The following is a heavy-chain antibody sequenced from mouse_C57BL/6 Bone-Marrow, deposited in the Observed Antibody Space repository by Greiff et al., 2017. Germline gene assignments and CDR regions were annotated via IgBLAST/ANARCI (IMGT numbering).Heavy chain of an antibody. V-gene: IGHV1-82*01. D-gene: IGHD4-1*01. CDR3: AANWVPYWYFDV. CDR2: IYPGDGDT. Sequence: QVQLQQSGPELVKPGASVKISCKASGYAFSSSWMNWVKQRPGKGLEWIGRIYPGDGDTNYNGKFKGKATLTADKSSSTAYMQLSSLTSEDSAVYFCAANWVPYWYFDVWGTGTTVTVSS. J-gene: IGHJ1*03. CDR1: GYAFSSSW.